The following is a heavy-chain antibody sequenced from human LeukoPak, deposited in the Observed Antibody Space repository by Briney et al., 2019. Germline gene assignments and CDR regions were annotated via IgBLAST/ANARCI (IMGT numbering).Heavy chain of an antibody. CDR2: IRYDGSYK. D-gene: IGHD3-9*01. V-gene: IGHV3-30*02. Sequence: GGSLRLSCAASNFMFSNYDMNWARQAPGKGLGWVAFIRYDGSYKNSAESVQGRFTISRDNSRNTLYLQMSRLRAEDTAVYYCAKDRGGNFDSNPRRFYYYMDVWGKGTTVTVSS. CDR3: AKDRGGNFDSNPRRFYYYMDV. J-gene: IGHJ6*03. CDR1: NFMFSNYD.